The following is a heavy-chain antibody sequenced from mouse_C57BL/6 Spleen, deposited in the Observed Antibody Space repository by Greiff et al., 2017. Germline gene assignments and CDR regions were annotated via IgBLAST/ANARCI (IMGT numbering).Heavy chain of an antibody. CDR2: IYPGDGDT. CDR1: GYAFSSSW. J-gene: IGHJ4*01. CDR3: AREGDYYYYAMDY. D-gene: IGHD1-1*01. Sequence: QVQLQQSGPELVKPGASVKISCKASGYAFSSSWMNWVKQRPGQGLEWIGRIYPGDGDTNYNGKFKGKATLTADKSSSTAYMQLSSLTSEDSAVYFCAREGDYYYYAMDYWGQGTSVTVSS. V-gene: IGHV1-82*01.